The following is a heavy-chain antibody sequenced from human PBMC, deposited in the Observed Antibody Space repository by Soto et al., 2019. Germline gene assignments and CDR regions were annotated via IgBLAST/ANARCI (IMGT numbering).Heavy chain of an antibody. J-gene: IGHJ6*02. CDR1: GFTFSSYS. Sequence: PGGSLRIDCAASGFTFSSYSMNWVRQAPGKGLEWVSYLSDSGSITYYVDSVKGRFTISRDNAKNSLYLQMNSLRDEDTAVYYCATPHSEPPSDDYGDYDLLPSYGLDVWGQGTTVTVSS. D-gene: IGHD4-17*01. V-gene: IGHV3-48*02. CDR2: LSDSGSIT. CDR3: ATPHSEPPSDDYGDYDLLPSYGLDV.